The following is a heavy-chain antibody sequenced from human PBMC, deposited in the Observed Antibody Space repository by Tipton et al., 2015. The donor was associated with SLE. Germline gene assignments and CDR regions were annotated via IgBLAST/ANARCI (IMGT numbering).Heavy chain of an antibody. CDR2: MNPNSGNT. V-gene: IGHV1-8*01. CDR1: GYTFSSYD. J-gene: IGHJ5*02. Sequence: QLVQSGAEVKKPGASVKVSCKASGYTFSSYDINWVRQATGQGLEWMGWMNPNSGNTGLAQKFQGRVTMTRNTSISTAYMELSRLRSDDTAVYYCARGKCQLLSPWFDPWGQGTLVTVSS. CDR3: ARGKCQLLSPWFDP. D-gene: IGHD2-2*01.